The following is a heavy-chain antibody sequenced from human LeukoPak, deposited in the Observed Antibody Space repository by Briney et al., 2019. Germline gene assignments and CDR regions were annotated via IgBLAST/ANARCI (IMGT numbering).Heavy chain of an antibody. CDR2: LSYGGTNK. CDR3: ARDRSGYANDAFDF. Sequence: GGSLRLSCAASGFTFSDYAMHWVRQAPGKGLEWVAVLSYGGTNKYYADSVKGRFTISRDNSKDTMFLQMNSLRAEDTAVYHCARDRSGYANDAFDFWGQGTMVTVSS. J-gene: IGHJ3*01. CDR1: GFTFSDYA. V-gene: IGHV3-30-3*01. D-gene: IGHD3-3*01.